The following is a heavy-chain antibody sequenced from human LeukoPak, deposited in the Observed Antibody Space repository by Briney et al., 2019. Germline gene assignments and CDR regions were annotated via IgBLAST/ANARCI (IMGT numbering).Heavy chain of an antibody. D-gene: IGHD1-26*01. V-gene: IGHV1-2*06. Sequence: ASVKVSCKASGYTFTVYYMHWVRQAPGQGLEWMGRINPNSCGTNYAQRLQGRVTKTRDTSISTAYMELSRLRSDDTAVYYCAREGKNSGRQYNWFDPWGQGTLVTVSS. CDR2: INPNSCGT. CDR1: GYTFTVYY. J-gene: IGHJ5*02. CDR3: AREGKNSGRQYNWFDP.